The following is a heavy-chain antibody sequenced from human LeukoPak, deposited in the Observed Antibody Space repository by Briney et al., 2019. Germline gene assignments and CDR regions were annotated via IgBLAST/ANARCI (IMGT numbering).Heavy chain of an antibody. D-gene: IGHD3-10*01. CDR2: VSSSSYI. CDR1: GFTFSSYS. J-gene: IGHJ4*02. V-gene: IGHV3-21*01. CDR3: ARFMVRGVFDY. Sequence: GGSLRLSCAASGFTFSSYSMNWVRQAPGKGLEWVSSVSSSSYIYYADSVKGRFTIPRDNAKNSLYLQMNSLRAEDTAVYYCARFMVRGVFDYWGQGTLVTVSS.